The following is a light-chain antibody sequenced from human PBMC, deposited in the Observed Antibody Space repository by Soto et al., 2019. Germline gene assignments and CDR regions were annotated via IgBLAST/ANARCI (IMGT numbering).Light chain of an antibody. CDR3: QQYDDLPPFT. CDR1: QDINNY. J-gene: IGKJ3*01. CDR2: DAS. Sequence: DIQMTQSPSSLSASVGDRVTITCQASQDINNYLNWYQQKPGKAPQLLISDASSLETGVPSRFSGSGSGTHFTFTISSLQPEDIATYYCQQYDDLPPFTFGPGTKVDIK. V-gene: IGKV1-33*01.